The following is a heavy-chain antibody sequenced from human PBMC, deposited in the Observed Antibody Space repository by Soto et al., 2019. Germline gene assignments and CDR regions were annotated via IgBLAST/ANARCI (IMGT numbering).Heavy chain of an antibody. CDR3: ARDPRSITGTTSSEDFQF. CDR2: IIPIFGIT. Sequence: QAHLMQSGAEVKKPGPSVKVSCKASGGTFSGYAISWVRQRPGRGLEWMGGIIPIFGITTYAEKFQGRITLAADESTGTAFMDLRSLISEDTAVYYCARDPRSITGTTSSEDFQFWGPGTLVSVSS. V-gene: IGHV1-69*01. J-gene: IGHJ1*01. CDR1: GGTFSGYA. D-gene: IGHD1-20*01.